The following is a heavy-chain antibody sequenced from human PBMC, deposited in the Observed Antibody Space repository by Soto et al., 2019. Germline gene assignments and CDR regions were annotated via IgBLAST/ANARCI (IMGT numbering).Heavy chain of an antibody. J-gene: IGHJ1*01. Sequence: QVQLVQSGAEVKKPGASVKVSCKASGYTFTSYGISWVRQAPGQGLEWMGWISAYNGNTNYAQKLQGRATITTDTSTSTAYIEQRSLRSDDTAVYYCARGSIVATFEYFQHWGQGTLVTVSS. V-gene: IGHV1-18*01. CDR2: ISAYNGNT. CDR3: ARGSIVATFEYFQH. D-gene: IGHD5-12*01. CDR1: GYTFTSYG.